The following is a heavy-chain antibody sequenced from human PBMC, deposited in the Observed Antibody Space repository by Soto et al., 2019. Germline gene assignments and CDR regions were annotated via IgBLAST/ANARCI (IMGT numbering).Heavy chain of an antibody. J-gene: IGHJ4*02. D-gene: IGHD6-19*01. V-gene: IGHV3-53*04. Sequence: EVQLVESGGGLVQPGGSLRLSCAASGFTVSSNYMSWVRPAPGKGLEWVSILYTSGSTYSADSVKGRFTISRHNSKNTLYLQMDSLRPEDTAVYYCARDSRGWYALDYWGKGTLVTVSS. CDR2: LYTSGST. CDR1: GFTVSSNY. CDR3: ARDSRGWYALDY.